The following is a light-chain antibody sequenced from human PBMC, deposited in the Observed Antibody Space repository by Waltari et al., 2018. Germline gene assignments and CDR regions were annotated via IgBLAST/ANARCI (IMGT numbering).Light chain of an antibody. Sequence: EIVLTQSPGTLSLSPGERATLSCRARQSVGSSFLACYQQKPAQAPRLLMYGASSRATGIPDRFSGSGSGTDFTLTISRLEPEDFAVYYCQQYGTSPTFGQGTRLDIK. CDR1: QSVGSSF. CDR2: GAS. J-gene: IGKJ5*01. CDR3: QQYGTSPT. V-gene: IGKV3-20*01.